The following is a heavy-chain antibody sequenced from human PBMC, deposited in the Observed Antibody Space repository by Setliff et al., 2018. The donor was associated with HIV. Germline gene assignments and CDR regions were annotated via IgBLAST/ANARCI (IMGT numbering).Heavy chain of an antibody. D-gene: IGHD6-19*01. Sequence: GGSLRLSCAASGFTFNNYGIHWVRQAPGKGLEWVAVIWFDGTDKYYADSVKGRFTVSGDNSKNTLYLQMNSLRPEDTSVYYCAKDGGVAVAAFDYWGQGNLVTVSS. CDR3: AKDGGVAVAAFDY. CDR2: IWFDGTDK. V-gene: IGHV3-30*02. CDR1: GFTFNNYG. J-gene: IGHJ4*02.